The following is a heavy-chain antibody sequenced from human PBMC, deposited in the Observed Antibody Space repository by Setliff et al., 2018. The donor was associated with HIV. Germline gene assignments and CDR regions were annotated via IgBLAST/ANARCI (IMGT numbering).Heavy chain of an antibody. CDR2: IKKGGSEK. CDR1: AFTFNDHW. CDR3: VVGHYRSSSG. J-gene: IGHJ4*02. V-gene: IGHV3-7*03. D-gene: IGHD2-15*01. Sequence: GSLRLSCAASAFTFNDHWMSWVRQAPGKGLEWVANIKKGGSEKNLVDSVKGRFSISRDNAQNSVFLQMDSMRVEDTAVYYCVVGHYRSSSGWGQGTMVTVSS.